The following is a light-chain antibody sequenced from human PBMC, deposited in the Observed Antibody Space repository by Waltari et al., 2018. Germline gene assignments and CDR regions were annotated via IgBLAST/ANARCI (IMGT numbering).Light chain of an antibody. CDR2: QDT. V-gene: IGLV3-1*01. J-gene: IGLJ2*01. CDR1: QLGNKY. CDR3: QAWDTISAG. Sequence: SYELTQPPSVSVSPGQTASITCSGDQLGNKYVSWYQQKLGQSPVLIIYQDTKRPSGIPERLSGSNSGNTPTLTIGGTQVMDEGDYYCQAWDTISAGLGGGTKLTVL.